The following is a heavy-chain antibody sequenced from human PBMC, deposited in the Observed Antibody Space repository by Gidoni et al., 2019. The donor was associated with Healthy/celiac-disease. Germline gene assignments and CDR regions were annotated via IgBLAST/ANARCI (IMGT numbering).Heavy chain of an antibody. J-gene: IGHJ4*02. CDR1: GFTCSSYA. CDR2: ISYYVSNK. V-gene: IGHV3-30*18. Sequence: QVQLVEYGGGVVQPGRSLRLSCAASGFTCSSYAMHWVRQAPGKGLEWVAFISYYVSNKYYADSVKGRFTISRDNSKNTLYLQMNSLRAEDTAVYYCAKGAEEYCGSCYLGNFDYWGQGTLVTVSS. D-gene: IGHD2-15*01. CDR3: AKGAEEYCGSCYLGNFDY.